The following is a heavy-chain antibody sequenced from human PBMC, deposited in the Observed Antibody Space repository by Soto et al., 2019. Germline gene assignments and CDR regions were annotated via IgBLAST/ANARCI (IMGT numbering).Heavy chain of an antibody. V-gene: IGHV3-30-3*01. CDR3: ARDRGIYYDSSGSNFEY. D-gene: IGHD3-22*01. CDR2: ISYDGSNK. Sequence: QVQLVESGGGVVQPGRSLRLSCAASGFTFSSYAMHWVRQAPGKGLEWVAVISYDGSNKYYADSVKGRFTISRDNSKNTLYLQMNSLRAEDTAVYYCARDRGIYYDSSGSNFEYWGQGTLVTVSS. CDR1: GFTFSSYA. J-gene: IGHJ4*02.